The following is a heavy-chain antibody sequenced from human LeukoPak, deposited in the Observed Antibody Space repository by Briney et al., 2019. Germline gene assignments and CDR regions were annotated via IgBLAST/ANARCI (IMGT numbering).Heavy chain of an antibody. CDR1: GGSISSSTYY. Sequence: SETLSLTCTVSGGSISSSTYYWGWIRQPPGKGLEWIGSIYYSGSTFYNPSLKSRVTISVDTSKNQFSLRLSSVTAADTAVYYCARRAIVATIDYWGHGTLVIVSS. CDR2: IYYSGST. CDR3: ARRAIVATIDY. J-gene: IGHJ4*01. V-gene: IGHV4-39*01. D-gene: IGHD5-12*01.